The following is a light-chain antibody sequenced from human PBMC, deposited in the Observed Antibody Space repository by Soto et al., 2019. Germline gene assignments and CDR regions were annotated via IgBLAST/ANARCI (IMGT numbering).Light chain of an antibody. Sequence: QSALTQPASVSWSPGQSITISCAGSSSDIGGYNYVSWYQQHPGKAPKLMIFDVSNRPSGVSNRFPGSKSGNTASLTISGLRVGDEADYYCSSFTSSFTHVFGTGTKGTVL. V-gene: IGLV2-14*03. CDR3: SSFTSSFTHV. J-gene: IGLJ1*01. CDR1: SSDIGGYNY. CDR2: DVS.